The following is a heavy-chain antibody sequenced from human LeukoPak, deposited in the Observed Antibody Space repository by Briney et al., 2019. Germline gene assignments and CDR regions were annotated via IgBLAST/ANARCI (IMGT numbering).Heavy chain of an antibody. CDR3: ARRCSGGSCYYYYGMDV. D-gene: IGHD2-15*01. Sequence: SETLSLTCAVSGGSISSGGYSWSWIRQPPGKGLEWIGCIYHSGSTYYNPSLKSRVTISVDRSKNQISLKLSSVTAADTAVYYCARRCSGGSCYYYYGMDVWGKGTTVTVSS. CDR1: GGSISSGGYS. CDR2: IYHSGST. J-gene: IGHJ6*04. V-gene: IGHV4-30-2*01.